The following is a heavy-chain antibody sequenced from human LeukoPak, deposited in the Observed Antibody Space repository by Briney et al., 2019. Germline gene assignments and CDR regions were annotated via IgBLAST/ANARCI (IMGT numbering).Heavy chain of an antibody. CDR2: INHSGST. D-gene: IGHD2-2*01. CDR1: VGTFSGYY. Sequence: SETLSLTCAVYVGTFSGYYWSWIRQPPGKGLEWIGEINHSGSTNYNPSLKSRVTISVDTSKNQFSLKLSSVTAADTAVYYCARGRTPAGPGAFDIRAEGTMVTVSS. J-gene: IGHJ3*02. CDR3: ARGRTPAGPGAFDI. V-gene: IGHV4-34*01.